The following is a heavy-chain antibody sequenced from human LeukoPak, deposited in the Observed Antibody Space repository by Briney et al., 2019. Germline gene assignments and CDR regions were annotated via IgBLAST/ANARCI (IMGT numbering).Heavy chain of an antibody. CDR2: IYYSGST. CDR1: GGSISSSSYY. V-gene: IGHV4-39*01. D-gene: IGHD2-8*01. CDR3: ARQIVLMVYAIRYFDY. Sequence: SETLSLTCTVSGGSISSSSYYWGWIRQPPGKGLEWIGSIYYSGSTYYNPSLKSRVTISVNTSKNQFSLKLSSVPAADTAVYYCARQIVLMVYAIRYFDYWGQGTLVTVSS. J-gene: IGHJ4*02.